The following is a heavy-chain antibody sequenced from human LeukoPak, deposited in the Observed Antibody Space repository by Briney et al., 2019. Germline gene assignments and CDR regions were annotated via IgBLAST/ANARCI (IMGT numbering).Heavy chain of an antibody. CDR3: ARDPDKYSSSSGGY. CDR1: GGTFISYA. D-gene: IGHD6-6*01. V-gene: IGHV1-69*13. Sequence: ASVKVSCKASGGTFISYAISWARQAPGQGLEWMGGIIPIFGTANYAQKFQGRVTITADESTSTAYMELSSLRSEDTAVYYCARDPDKYSSSSGGYWGQGTLVTVSS. J-gene: IGHJ4*02. CDR2: IIPIFGTA.